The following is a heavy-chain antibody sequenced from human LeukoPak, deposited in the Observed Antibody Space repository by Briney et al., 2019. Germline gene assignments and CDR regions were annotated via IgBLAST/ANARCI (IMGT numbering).Heavy chain of an antibody. CDR2: ISSSGRTI. J-gene: IGHJ3*01. Sequence: PGGSLRLSCAVSGFTFSTYEMNWVRHAPGKGLEWVSYISSSGRTIYYADSVKGRFTISRVNAKNSLYLQMNSLRAEDTAVYYCARDPRANVAFDVWGQGTMVTVSS. CDR1: GFTFSTYE. V-gene: IGHV3-48*03. D-gene: IGHD2-8*01. CDR3: ARDPRANVAFDV.